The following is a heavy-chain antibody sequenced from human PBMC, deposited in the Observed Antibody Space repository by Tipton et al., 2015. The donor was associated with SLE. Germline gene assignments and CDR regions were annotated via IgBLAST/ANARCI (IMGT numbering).Heavy chain of an antibody. J-gene: IGHJ4*02. V-gene: IGHV4-34*01. Sequence: LRLSCAVYGGSFSGYYWSWIRQPPGKGLEWIGEINHRGSTNYNPSFKSRVTISVDTSKNHFSLKLSSVTAADTAVYYFARGRWGIAARAYYFDYWGQGPLVPVSS. CDR2: INHRGST. CDR3: ARGRWGIAARAYYFDY. D-gene: IGHD6-6*01. CDR1: GGSFSGYY.